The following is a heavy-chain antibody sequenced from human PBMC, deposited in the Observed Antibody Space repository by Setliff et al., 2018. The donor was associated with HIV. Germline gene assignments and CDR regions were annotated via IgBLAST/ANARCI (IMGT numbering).Heavy chain of an antibody. CDR2: VSRGGST. D-gene: IGHD2-15*01. Sequence: SETLSLTCTVSGGSISSGGYYWSWIRQSPGKGLEWIGEVSRGGSTTYNPSLTGRVSVSVDTSKSQFSLKLTNVTAADAAVYYCARAVCPSLNCYSFFNYWGHGSLVTVSS. CDR3: ARAVCPSLNCYSFFNY. V-gene: IGHV4-39*07. J-gene: IGHJ4*01. CDR1: GGSISSGGYY.